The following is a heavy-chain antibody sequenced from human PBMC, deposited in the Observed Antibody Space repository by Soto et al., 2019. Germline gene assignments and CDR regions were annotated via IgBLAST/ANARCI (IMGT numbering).Heavy chain of an antibody. V-gene: IGHV1-69*13. J-gene: IGHJ6*02. Sequence: SVKVSCKASGGTFSSYAISWVRQAPGQGLEWVGGFIPIFGTANYAQKFQGRVTITADESTSTAYMELSSLRSEDTAVYYCARETSGSYPDYYGMDVWGQGTTVTVSS. CDR1: GGTFSSYA. CDR2: FIPIFGTA. D-gene: IGHD1-26*01. CDR3: ARETSGSYPDYYGMDV.